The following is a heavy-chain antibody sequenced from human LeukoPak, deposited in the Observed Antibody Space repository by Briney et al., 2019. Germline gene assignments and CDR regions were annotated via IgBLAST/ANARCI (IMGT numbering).Heavy chain of an antibody. CDR2: INPNSGGT. J-gene: IGHJ6*02. D-gene: IGHD5-12*01. CDR3: ARVYSGYDYYYYGMDV. V-gene: IGHV1-2*02. CDR1: GYTFTGYY. Sequence: ASVKVSCKASGYTFTGYYMHWVRQAPGQGLEWVGWINPNSGGTNYAQKFQGRVTMTRDTSISTAYMELSRLRSDDTAVYYCARVYSGYDYYYYGMDVWGQGTTVTVSS.